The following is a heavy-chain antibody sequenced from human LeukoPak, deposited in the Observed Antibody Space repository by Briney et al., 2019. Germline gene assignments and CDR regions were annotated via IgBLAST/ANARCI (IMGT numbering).Heavy chain of an antibody. J-gene: IGHJ4*02. CDR3: ARTWELLPDFDY. CDR1: GFTFSSYS. V-gene: IGHV3-74*01. D-gene: IGHD1-26*01. Sequence: GGSLRLSCAASGFTFSSYSMNWVRQAPGKGLVWVSRINSDGSSTSYADSVKGRFTISRDNAKNTLYLQMNSLRAEGTAVYYCARTWELLPDFDYWGQGTLVTVSS. CDR2: INSDGSST.